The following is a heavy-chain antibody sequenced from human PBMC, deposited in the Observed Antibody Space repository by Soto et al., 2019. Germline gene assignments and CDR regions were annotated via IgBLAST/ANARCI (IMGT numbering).Heavy chain of an antibody. Sequence: EVQLVESGGGLVQPGGSLRLSCAASGFTFSPYWMSWVRHAPGKGPVWVSRINSDGSTIIYADSVKGRFTISRDNAKNTLHLQMNSLRGEDMALYYCARDRGSPDAIDIWGQGTMVTVS. CDR3: ARDRGSPDAIDI. CDR1: GFTFSPYW. CDR2: INSDGSTI. V-gene: IGHV3-74*01. J-gene: IGHJ3*02.